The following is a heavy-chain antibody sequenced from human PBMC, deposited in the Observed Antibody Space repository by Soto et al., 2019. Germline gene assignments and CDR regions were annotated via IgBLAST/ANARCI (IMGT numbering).Heavy chain of an antibody. D-gene: IGHD3-22*01. Sequence: TLSLTCFVSGYSITAGGYYWSWIRHHPGKGLEWIGSFYSSGSIIYNPSLRSRVSISGDTSSNQFSMSLTSVTAADTARYYCARMYSSGSGWFHPWGQGGLVTVSS. V-gene: IGHV4-31*03. CDR1: GYSITAGGYY. J-gene: IGHJ5*02. CDR2: FYSSGSI. CDR3: ARMYSSGSGWFHP.